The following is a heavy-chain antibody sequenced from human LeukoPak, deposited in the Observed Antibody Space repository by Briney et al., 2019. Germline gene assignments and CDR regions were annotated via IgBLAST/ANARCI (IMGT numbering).Heavy chain of an antibody. J-gene: IGHJ6*03. V-gene: IGHV1-69*05. D-gene: IGHD2/OR15-2a*01. CDR2: IIPIFGTA. CDR1: GGTFSSYA. Sequence: SVKVSCKASGGTFSSYAISWVRQAPGQGLEWMGGIIPIFGTANYAQKFQGRVTITTDESTSTAYMELSSLRSEDTAVYYCARGSFRYYYMDVWGKGTMVTVSS. CDR3: ARGSFRYYYMDV.